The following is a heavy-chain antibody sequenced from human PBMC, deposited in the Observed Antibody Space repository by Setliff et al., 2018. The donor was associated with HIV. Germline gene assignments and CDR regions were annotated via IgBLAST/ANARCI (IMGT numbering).Heavy chain of an antibody. Sequence: PSETLSLTCSVSGGSISSYYWNWIRQPAGKGLEWIGRIFSSGTTNYNPSLQSRITMSVDTSKNQFSLKLNSVTAADTAVYYCAREGWSDHYYYYMDVWDIGTTVTVSS. J-gene: IGHJ6*03. D-gene: IGHD2-15*01. CDR3: AREGWSDHYYYYMDV. V-gene: IGHV4-4*07. CDR1: GGSISSYY. CDR2: IFSSGTT.